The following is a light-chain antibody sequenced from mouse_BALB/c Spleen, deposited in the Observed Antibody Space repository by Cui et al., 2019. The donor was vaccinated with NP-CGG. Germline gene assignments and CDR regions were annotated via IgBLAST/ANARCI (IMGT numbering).Light chain of an antibody. CDR3: ALWYSNHWV. V-gene: IGLV1*01. CDR2: GTN. Sequence: QAVVTQESALTTSPGETVTLTCRSSTGAVTTTNYANWVQKKPDHLFTGLIGGTNNRAPGVPARFSGYLIGDQAALTNTGAQTEDEAIYFCALWYSNHWVFGGGTKLTVL. J-gene: IGLJ1*01. CDR1: TGAVTTTNY.